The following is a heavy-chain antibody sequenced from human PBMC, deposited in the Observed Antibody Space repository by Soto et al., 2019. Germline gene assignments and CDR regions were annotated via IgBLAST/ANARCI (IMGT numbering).Heavy chain of an antibody. J-gene: IGHJ4*02. CDR1: GYSFTSYW. Sequence: PGESLKISCKGSGYSFTSYWIGWVRQMPGKGLEWVGIIYPADSDTRYSPSIQGQVTISVDKSISTAYLQWSSLKASDSAMYYCARRPEYSSSVYFDYWGQGTLVTVSS. CDR2: IYPADSDT. D-gene: IGHD6-6*01. V-gene: IGHV5-51*01. CDR3: ARRPEYSSSVYFDY.